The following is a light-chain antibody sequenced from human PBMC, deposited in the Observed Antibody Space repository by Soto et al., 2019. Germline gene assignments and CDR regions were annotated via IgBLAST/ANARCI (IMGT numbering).Light chain of an antibody. J-gene: IGKJ3*01. CDR3: QQYYSIPLT. CDR2: WAS. CDR1: QSVLKSSNNKNC. V-gene: IGKV4-1*01. Sequence: DIVMTQSPDSLAVSLDERATINCKSSQSVLKSSNNKNCLAWYQQKPGQPPKLLIYWASTRESGVPDRFSSSGSGTDFTLTISSLQAEDVAVYYCQQYYSIPLTFGPGTKVDIK.